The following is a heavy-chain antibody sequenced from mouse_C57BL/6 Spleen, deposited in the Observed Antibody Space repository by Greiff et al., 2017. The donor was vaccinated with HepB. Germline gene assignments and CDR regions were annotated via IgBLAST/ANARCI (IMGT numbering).Heavy chain of an antibody. D-gene: IGHD1-1*01. V-gene: IGHV1-74*01. J-gene: IGHJ2*01. CDR1: GYTFTSYW. Sequence: VQLQQPGAELVQPGASVKVSCKASGYTFTSYWMHWVKQRPGHGLEWIGRIHPSESDTNYNQKFKGKVTLTVDKSSSTAYMQISSLTSEDSAVYYCAKYRYYGSKGYFDYWGQGTTLTVSS. CDR3: AKYRYYGSKGYFDY. CDR2: IHPSESDT.